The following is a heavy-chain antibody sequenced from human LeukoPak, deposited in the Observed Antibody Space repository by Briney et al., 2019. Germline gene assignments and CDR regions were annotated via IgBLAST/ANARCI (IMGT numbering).Heavy chain of an antibody. Sequence: GGSLRLSCAASGFTFSSYAMSWVRQAPGGGLEWVSSIGGSGGSTYYADSVKGRFTISRDNSKNTLYLQMNSLRAEDTAVYYCAKVETAAGATLREFDYWGQGTLVTVSS. J-gene: IGHJ4*02. CDR1: GFTFSSYA. V-gene: IGHV3-23*01. CDR2: IGGSGGST. D-gene: IGHD6-13*01. CDR3: AKVETAAGATLREFDY.